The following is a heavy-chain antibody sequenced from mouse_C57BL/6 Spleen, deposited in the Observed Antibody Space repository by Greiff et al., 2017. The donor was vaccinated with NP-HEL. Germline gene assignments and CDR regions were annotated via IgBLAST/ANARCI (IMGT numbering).Heavy chain of an antibody. CDR1: GFNIKDYY. CDR3: ASGDDGFAY. Sequence: EVQLQQSGAELVKPGASVKLSCTASGFNIKDYYMHWVKQRTEQGLEWIGRIDPEDGETKYVPKFQGKATITADTSSNTAYLQLSILTSEDTAVYYSASGDDGFAYWGQGTLVTVSA. V-gene: IGHV14-2*01. J-gene: IGHJ3*01. D-gene: IGHD3-3*01. CDR2: IDPEDGET.